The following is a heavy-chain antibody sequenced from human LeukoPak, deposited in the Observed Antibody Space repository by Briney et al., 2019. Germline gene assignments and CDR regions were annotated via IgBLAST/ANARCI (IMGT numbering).Heavy chain of an antibody. CDR1: GFTFSSYS. CDR2: ISSSSSYI. Sequence: GGSLRPSCAASGFTFSSYSMNWVRQAPGKGLEWVSSISSSSSYIYYADSVKGRFTISRDNAKNSLYLQMNSLRAEDTAVYYCARDGWYYDSSGYGDYWGQGTLVTVSS. J-gene: IGHJ4*02. CDR3: ARDGWYYDSSGYGDY. D-gene: IGHD3-22*01. V-gene: IGHV3-21*01.